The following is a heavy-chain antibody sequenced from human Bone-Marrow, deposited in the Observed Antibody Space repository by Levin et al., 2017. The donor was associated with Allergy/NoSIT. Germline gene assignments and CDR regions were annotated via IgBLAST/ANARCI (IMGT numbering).Heavy chain of an antibody. CDR3: ARGGITVPGRFDY. J-gene: IGHJ4*02. Sequence: QPSETLSLTCAASGFTFSTFSMSWVRQAPGKGLEWVANIKQGGGETHYADSVKGRFTISGDSAQNSVHLQMNSLRAEDTAVYYCARGGITVPGRFDYWGQGTLVTVSS. D-gene: IGHD6-19*01. CDR2: IKQGGGET. V-gene: IGHV3-7*01. CDR1: GFTFSTFS.